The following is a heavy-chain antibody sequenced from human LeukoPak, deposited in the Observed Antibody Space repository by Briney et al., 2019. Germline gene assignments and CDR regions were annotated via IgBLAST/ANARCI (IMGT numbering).Heavy chain of an antibody. CDR2: IYYSGST. CDR1: GGSFGGYY. Sequence: PSETLSLTCAVYGGSFGGYYWGWIRQPPGKGLEWIGSIYYSGSTYYNPSLKSRVTISVDTSKNQFSLKLSSVTAADTAVYYCARLRYNRYYFDYWGQGTLVTVSS. D-gene: IGHD1-14*01. V-gene: IGHV4-39*01. J-gene: IGHJ4*02. CDR3: ARLRYNRYYFDY.